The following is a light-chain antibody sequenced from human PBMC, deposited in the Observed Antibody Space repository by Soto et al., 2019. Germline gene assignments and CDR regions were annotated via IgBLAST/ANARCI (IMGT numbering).Light chain of an antibody. Sequence: QSALTQPASVSWSPGQSITISCTGTSSDVGGYNFVSWYQQHPGKAPRLIIYEVSSRPSGVSYRFSGSKSGNTASLTISGLQAEDEADYYCSSYTLRNTLVLFGGGTKVTVL. CDR1: SSDVGGYNF. CDR2: EVS. CDR3: SSYTLRNTLVL. V-gene: IGLV2-14*01. J-gene: IGLJ3*02.